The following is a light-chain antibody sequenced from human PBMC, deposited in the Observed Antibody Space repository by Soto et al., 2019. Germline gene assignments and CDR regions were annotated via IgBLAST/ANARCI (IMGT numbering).Light chain of an antibody. J-gene: IGKJ5*01. CDR3: QQRSNWIT. CDR2: DAS. V-gene: IGKV3-11*01. Sequence: EIVLTQSPATLSLSPGERATLSCRASQSVSSSLAWYQQKPGQAPRLLIYDASNSATGIPARFSGSGSGTDSTLTISRLEPEDFAVYYCQQRSNWITFGQGTRLEIK. CDR1: QSVSSS.